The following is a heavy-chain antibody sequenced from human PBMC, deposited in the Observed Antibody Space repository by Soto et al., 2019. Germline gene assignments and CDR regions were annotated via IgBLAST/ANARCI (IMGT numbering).Heavy chain of an antibody. J-gene: IGHJ6*02. D-gene: IGHD1-26*01. CDR2: IYYSGST. Sequence: SETLSLTCTVSGGSVSSVSYHWSWIRQPPGKGLEWIGYIYYSGSTNYNPSLKSRVTISVDTSKNQFSLKLSSVTAADTAVYYCARDRRSGSYFYYYYGMDVWGQGTTVTVSS. CDR3: ARDRRSGSYFYYYYGMDV. V-gene: IGHV4-61*01. CDR1: GGSVSSVSYH.